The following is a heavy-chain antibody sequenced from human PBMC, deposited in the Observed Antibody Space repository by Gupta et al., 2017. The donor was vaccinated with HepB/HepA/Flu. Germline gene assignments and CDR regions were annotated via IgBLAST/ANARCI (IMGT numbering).Heavy chain of an antibody. CDR1: GGPIRDTNYY. CDR3: ARLSSGTWFYPHFFDR. V-gene: IGHV4-39*01. CDR2: IYYSGTT. J-gene: IGHJ4*02. D-gene: IGHD6-13*01. Sequence: QVQLQESGPRLVKPTETLSLICTVSGGPIRDTNYYWGWVRQSPGEGLAWIGSIYYSGTTYYNPSLKSRVSISVDTANSQFSLKVNSVTATDTAVYYCARLSSGTWFYPHFFDRWGQGTLVTVSS.